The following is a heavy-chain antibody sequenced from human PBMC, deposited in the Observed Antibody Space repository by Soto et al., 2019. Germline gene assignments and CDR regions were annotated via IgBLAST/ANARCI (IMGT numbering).Heavy chain of an antibody. D-gene: IGHD6-13*01. CDR1: GFTFSSYA. Sequence: GSLLPACASSGFTFSSYAMHWVRQAPGKGLEWVAVISYDGSNKYYADSVKGRFTISRDNSKNTLYLQMNSLRAEDTAVYYCARDGATLSSSWYAYFDYWGQGTLVTVYS. V-gene: IGHV3-30-3*01. J-gene: IGHJ4*02. CDR2: ISYDGSNK. CDR3: ARDGATLSSSWYAYFDY.